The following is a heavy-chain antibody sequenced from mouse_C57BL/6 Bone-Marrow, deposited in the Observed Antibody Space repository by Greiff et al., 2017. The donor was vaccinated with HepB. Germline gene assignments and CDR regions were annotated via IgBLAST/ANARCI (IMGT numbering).Heavy chain of an antibody. CDR1: GYTFTDYY. J-gene: IGHJ3*01. D-gene: IGHD2-4*01. CDR2: INPNNGGT. V-gene: IGHV1-26*01. CDR3: ARTQGYDYDGTWFAY. Sequence: EVQLQQSGPELVKPGASVKISCKASGYTFTDYYMNWVKQSHGKSLEWIGDINPNNGGTSYNQKFKGKATLTVDKSSSTAYMELRSRTSEDSAVYYCARTQGYDYDGTWFAYWGQGTLVTVSA.